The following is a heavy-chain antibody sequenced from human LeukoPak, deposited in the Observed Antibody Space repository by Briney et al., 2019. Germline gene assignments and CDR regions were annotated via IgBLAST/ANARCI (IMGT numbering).Heavy chain of an antibody. Sequence: GGSLRLSCAASGFTFSDYYMSWIRKAPGKGPEWVSYISSGGSPIYYADSVKGRFTISRDNAKNSLYLQMNSLRAEDTAVYYCVRAVPAAILGAFDIWGQGTMVTVSS. J-gene: IGHJ3*02. CDR3: VRAVPAAILGAFDI. D-gene: IGHD2-2*02. CDR1: GFTFSDYY. CDR2: ISSGGSPI. V-gene: IGHV3-11*04.